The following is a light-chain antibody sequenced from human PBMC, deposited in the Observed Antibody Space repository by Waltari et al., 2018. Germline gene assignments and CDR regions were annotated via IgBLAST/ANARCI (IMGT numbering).Light chain of an antibody. CDR1: SSDVGIYNL. Sequence: QSALTQPASVSGSPGQSITVSCPGTSSDVGIYNLVSWYQQHPGKAPKLMIYEVSKRPSGVSNRFSGSKSGNTASLTISGLQAEDEADYYCCSYAGGSSLFGGGTKLTVL. CDR2: EVS. J-gene: IGLJ2*01. CDR3: CSYAGGSSL. V-gene: IGLV2-23*02.